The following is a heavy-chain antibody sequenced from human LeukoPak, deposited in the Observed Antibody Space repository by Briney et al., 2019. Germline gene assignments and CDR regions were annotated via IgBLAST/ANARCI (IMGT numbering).Heavy chain of an antibody. CDR1: GFTFSSYA. CDR3: ARLTVAGTPSSYYFDY. J-gene: IGHJ4*02. CDR2: ISGSGGST. D-gene: IGHD6-19*01. V-gene: IGHV3-23*01. Sequence: GGSLRLSCVPSGFTFSSYAMSWVRQAPGKGLEWVSAISGSGGSTYYADSVKGRFTISRDNSKNTLYLQMNSLRAEDTAVYYCARLTVAGTPSSYYFDYWGQGTLVTVSS.